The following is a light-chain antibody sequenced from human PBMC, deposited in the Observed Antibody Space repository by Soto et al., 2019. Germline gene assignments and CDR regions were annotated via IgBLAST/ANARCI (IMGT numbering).Light chain of an antibody. CDR2: EVS. V-gene: IGLV2-8*01. Sequence: QSVLTPPPSASGSPGQSVTISCTGTSSDVGCYNFVSWYQQHPGKAPKLLMYEVSKRPSGVPDRFSGSKSGNTASLTVSGLQAEDEADYNCSSYAGTHNDVFGTGTKVTVL. CDR3: SSYAGTHNDV. CDR1: SSDVGCYNF. J-gene: IGLJ1*01.